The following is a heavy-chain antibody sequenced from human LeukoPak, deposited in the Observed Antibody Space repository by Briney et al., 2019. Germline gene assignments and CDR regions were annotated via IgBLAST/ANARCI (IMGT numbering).Heavy chain of an antibody. CDR2: IYHSGST. CDR1: GGSISSNSYY. CDR3: AAAHSSGYYYNWFDP. Sequence: PSETLSLTCAVSGGSISSNSYYWGWIRQPPGKGLEWIGSIYHSGSTYYNPSLKSRVTISVDTSKNQFSLKLSSVTAADTAVYYCAAAHSSGYYYNWFDPWGQGTLVTVSS. D-gene: IGHD3-22*01. J-gene: IGHJ5*02. V-gene: IGHV4-39*07.